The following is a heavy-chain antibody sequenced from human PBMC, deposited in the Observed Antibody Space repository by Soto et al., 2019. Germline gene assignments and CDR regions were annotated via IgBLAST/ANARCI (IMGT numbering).Heavy chain of an antibody. D-gene: IGHD3-10*01. CDR2: IYPGDSDT. CDR3: ARQGSSGYYYYGMDV. Sequence: GESLKISCKGSGYRFASYWIAWVRQVPGRGLEWMGIIYPGDSDTKYSPSFQGLVTMSVDKSTSTAYLQWNSLKAADTAVYYCARQGSSGYYYYGMDVWGQGTTVTVSS. CDR1: GYRFASYW. V-gene: IGHV5-51*01. J-gene: IGHJ6*02.